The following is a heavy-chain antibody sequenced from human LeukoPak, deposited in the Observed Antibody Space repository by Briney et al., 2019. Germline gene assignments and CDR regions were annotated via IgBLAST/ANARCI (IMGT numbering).Heavy chain of an antibody. CDR3: ARDFLRTITMVRGVIPNWFDP. V-gene: IGHV3-21*01. CDR2: ISSGSSYI. CDR1: GFTFSSYS. Sequence: GGSLRLSCAASGFTFSSYSMNWVRQAPGKGLEWVSSISSGSSYIYYADSVKGRFTISRDNAKNSLYLQMNSLRAEDTAVYYCARDFLRTITMVRGVIPNWFDPWGQGTLVTVSS. J-gene: IGHJ5*02. D-gene: IGHD3-10*01.